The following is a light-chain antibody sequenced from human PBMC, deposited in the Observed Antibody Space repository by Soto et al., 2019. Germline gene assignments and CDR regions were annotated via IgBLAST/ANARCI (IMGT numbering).Light chain of an antibody. V-gene: IGKV1-5*03. Sequence: DIQMTQSPSILSASVGDRVTITCRASQSTSTWLAWYQQRPGKTPKLLISEASKLESGVPSRFSGSGSGTEFTLTISSLQPDDFATYYCQQYITYPYAFGQGTKVEIK. CDR3: QQYITYPYA. CDR2: EAS. CDR1: QSTSTW. J-gene: IGKJ1*01.